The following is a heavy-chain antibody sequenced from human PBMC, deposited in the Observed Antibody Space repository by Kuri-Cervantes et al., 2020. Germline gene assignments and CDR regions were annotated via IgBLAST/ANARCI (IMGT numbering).Heavy chain of an antibody. J-gene: IGHJ4*02. CDR2: ISGSGGST. CDR3: ARRQASHITIFEVVIKTRYYFDY. D-gene: IGHD3-3*01. V-gene: IGHV3-23*01. Sequence: GGSLRLSCAASGFTFSSYAMSWVRQAPGKGLEWVSAISGSGGSTYYADSVKGRFTISRDNSKNTLYLQMNSLRTEDTAVYYCARRQASHITIFEVVIKTRYYFDYWGQGTLVTVSS. CDR1: GFTFSSYA.